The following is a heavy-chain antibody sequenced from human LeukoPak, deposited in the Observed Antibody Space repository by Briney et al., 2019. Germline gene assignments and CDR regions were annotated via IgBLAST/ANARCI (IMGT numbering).Heavy chain of an antibody. J-gene: IGHJ4*02. CDR2: IRIKAYGWTS. Sequence: GGSLRLSCTASGFTFGDYALTWFRQAPGKGLEWLGFIRIKAYGWTSEYAASVKGRFTISRDDSNNIAYLQMNSLKTEDTAVYYCTRVRRFYASPFDFWGQGTLVTVSS. CDR1: GFTFGDYA. CDR3: TRVRRFYASPFDF. D-gene: IGHD2/OR15-2a*01. V-gene: IGHV3-49*03.